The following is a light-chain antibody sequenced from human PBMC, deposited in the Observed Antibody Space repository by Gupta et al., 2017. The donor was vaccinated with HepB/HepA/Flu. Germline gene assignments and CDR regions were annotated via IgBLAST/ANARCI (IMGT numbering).Light chain of an antibody. CDR2: GAS. V-gene: IGKV3-15*01. J-gene: IGKJ4*01. CDR1: QSVTST. CDR3: QQDNNWPLT. Sequence: EIVMTQSPATLSVSPGERATLSCRASQSVTSTLAWYQQKPGQAPRLLIYGASTRATSIPARFSGSGSGTEFTLTISSLQSEDFAVYYCQQDNNWPLTFGGGTKVEI.